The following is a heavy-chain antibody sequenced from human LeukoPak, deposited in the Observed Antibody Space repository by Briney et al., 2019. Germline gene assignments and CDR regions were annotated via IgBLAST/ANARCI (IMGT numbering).Heavy chain of an antibody. Sequence: KPSETLSLTCAVYGGSFSGYYWSWIRQPPGKGLEWIGEINHSGSTNYNPSLKSRVTISVDTSKNQFSLKLSSVTAADTAVYYGARGEGYYYYYMDVWGKGTTVTVSS. CDR3: ARGEGYYYYYMDV. J-gene: IGHJ6*03. CDR1: GGSFSGYY. V-gene: IGHV4-34*01. CDR2: INHSGST.